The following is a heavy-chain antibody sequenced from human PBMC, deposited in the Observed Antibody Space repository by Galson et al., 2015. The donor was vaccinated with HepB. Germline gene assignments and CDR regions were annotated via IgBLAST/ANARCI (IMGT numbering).Heavy chain of an antibody. J-gene: IGHJ4*02. CDR1: GFAFSSYA. Sequence: SLRLSCAASGFAFSSYAMSWVRQAPGKGLEWVSAISGSGGSTYYADSVKGRFTISRDNSKNTLYLQMNSLRAEDTAVYYCAKGTAYCGGDCYSDSFDYWGQGTLVTVSS. V-gene: IGHV3-23*01. D-gene: IGHD2-21*02. CDR2: ISGSGGST. CDR3: AKGTAYCGGDCYSDSFDY.